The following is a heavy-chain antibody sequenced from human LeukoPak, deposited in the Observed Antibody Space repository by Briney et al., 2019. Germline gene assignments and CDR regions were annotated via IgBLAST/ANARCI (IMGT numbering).Heavy chain of an antibody. CDR2: IYYSGST. CDR1: GGSISSYY. D-gene: IGHD2-15*01. CDR3: ARICSGGSCYSIGSFDY. V-gene: IGHV4-59*01. Sequence: SETLSLTCTVSGGSISSYYWSWIRQPPGKGLEWIGYIYYSGSTNYNSSLKSRVTISVDTSKNQFSLKLSSVTAADTAVYYCARICSGGSCYSIGSFDYWGQGTLVTVSS. J-gene: IGHJ4*02.